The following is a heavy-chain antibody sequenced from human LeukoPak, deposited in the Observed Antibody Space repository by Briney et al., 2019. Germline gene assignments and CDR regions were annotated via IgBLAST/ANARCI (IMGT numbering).Heavy chain of an antibody. J-gene: IGHJ4*02. CDR1: GFTFSSYS. CDR2: ISSSSSYI. CDR3: ARAEEDYYESRGLFDY. D-gene: IGHD3-22*01. V-gene: IGHV3-21*01. Sequence: GGSLRLSCAASGFTFSSYSMNWVRQAPGKGLEWVSSISSSSSYIYYADSVKGRFTISRDNAKNSLYLQMNSLRAEDTAVYYCARAEEDYYESRGLFDYWGQGTLVTVSS.